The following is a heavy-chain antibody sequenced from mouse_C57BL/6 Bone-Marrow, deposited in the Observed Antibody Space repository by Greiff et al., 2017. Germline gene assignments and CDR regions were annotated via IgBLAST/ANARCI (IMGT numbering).Heavy chain of an antibody. V-gene: IGHV14-4*01. CDR1: GFNIKDDY. Sequence: VQLQQSGAELVRPGASVKLSCTASGFNIKDDYMHWVKQRPEQGLEWIGWIDPENGDTEYASKFQGKATITADTSSNTAYLQLSRLTSEDTAVYYCTTIYYYGSSPLDNWGQGTTRTVSS. J-gene: IGHJ2*01. CDR3: TTIYYYGSSPLDN. D-gene: IGHD1-1*01. CDR2: IDPENGDT.